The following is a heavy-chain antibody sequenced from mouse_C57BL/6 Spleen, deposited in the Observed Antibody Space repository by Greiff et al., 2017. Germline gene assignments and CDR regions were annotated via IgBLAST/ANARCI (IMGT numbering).Heavy chain of an antibody. D-gene: IGHD2-12*01. J-gene: IGHJ2*01. CDR3: LLRREYFDY. V-gene: IGHV1-81*01. CDR1: GYTFTSYG. CDR2: IYPRSGNT. Sequence: QVQLKQSGAELARPGASVKLSCKASGYTFTSYGISWVKQRTGQGLEWIGEIYPRSGNTYYNEKFKGKATLTADKSSSTAYMELRSLTSEDSAVYFSLLRREYFDYWGQGTTLTVSS.